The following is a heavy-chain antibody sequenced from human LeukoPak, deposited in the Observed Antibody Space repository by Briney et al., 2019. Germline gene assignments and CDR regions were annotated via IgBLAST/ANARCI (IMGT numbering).Heavy chain of an antibody. D-gene: IGHD1-7*01. V-gene: IGHV3-21*01. Sequence: GGSLRLSCAASGFTFSSYIMNWVPQAPGKGTEWDSSISCNSSYIYYAESVKGRFTISRDNAKNSLYLQMNSLRAEDTAVYYCAREGWNSGYYYMDVWGEGTTVSVSS. CDR2: ISCNSSYI. CDR1: GFTFSSYI. CDR3: AREGWNSGYYYMDV. J-gene: IGHJ6*03.